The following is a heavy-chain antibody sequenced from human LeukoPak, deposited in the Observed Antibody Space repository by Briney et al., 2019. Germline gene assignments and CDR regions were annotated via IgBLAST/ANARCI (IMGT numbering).Heavy chain of an antibody. CDR3: ARAGYSSSSSYYY. Sequence: PGGSLRLSCAASGFTFDDYAMHWVRQAPGMGLEWVSLINWDGGNTYYADSVRGRFIISRDNSKNSLYLQMNSLRAEDTAVYYCARAGYSSSSSYYYWGQGTLVTVSS. V-gene: IGHV3-43D*03. CDR1: GFTFDDYA. J-gene: IGHJ4*02. D-gene: IGHD6-6*01. CDR2: INWDGGNT.